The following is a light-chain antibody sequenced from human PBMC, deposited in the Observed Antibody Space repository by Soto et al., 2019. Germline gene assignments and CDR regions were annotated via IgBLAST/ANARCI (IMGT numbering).Light chain of an antibody. CDR2: DGS. J-gene: IGKJ3*01. CDR3: QQRSNWPLFT. Sequence: EIVLTQSPATLSLSPGERATLSCRASQSVSSYLAWYQQKPGQAPRLLIYDGSNRATGIPARFSGSGSGTDFPLTISSREPEDVAVYYCQQRSNWPLFTFGPGTKVDIK. V-gene: IGKV3-11*01. CDR1: QSVSSY.